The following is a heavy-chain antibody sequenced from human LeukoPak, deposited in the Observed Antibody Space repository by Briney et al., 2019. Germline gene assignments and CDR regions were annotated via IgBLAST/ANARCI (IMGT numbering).Heavy chain of an antibody. CDR2: INPNSGGT. J-gene: IGHJ6*03. CDR1: GYTFTANY. Sequence: ASVKVSCKASGYTFTANYIHWVRQAPGHGLEWMGWINPNSGGTNYGQKFQARVTMTGDTSISTAYMELNSLRSDDTAVYYCARGAGFGGYSRYYMDVWGKGTTVTVSS. D-gene: IGHD3-16*01. V-gene: IGHV1-2*02. CDR3: ARGAGFGGYSRYYMDV.